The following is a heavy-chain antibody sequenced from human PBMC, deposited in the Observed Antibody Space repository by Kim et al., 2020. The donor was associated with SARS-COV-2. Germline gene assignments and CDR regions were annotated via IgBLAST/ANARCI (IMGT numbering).Heavy chain of an antibody. CDR1: GYSISSGYY. Sequence: SETLSLTCTVSGYSISSGYYWGWIRQPPGKGLEWIGSIYHSGSTYYNPSLKSRVTISVDTSKNQFSLKLSSVTAADTAVYYCARDPDHLELADAFDIWG. CDR3: ARDPDHLELADAFDI. CDR2: IYHSGST. D-gene: IGHD1-7*01. V-gene: IGHV4-38-2*02. J-gene: IGHJ3*02.